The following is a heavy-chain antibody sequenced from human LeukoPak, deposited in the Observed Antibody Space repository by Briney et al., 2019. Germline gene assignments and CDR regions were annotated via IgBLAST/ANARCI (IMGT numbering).Heavy chain of an antibody. CDR1: GFTFSSYS. D-gene: IGHD3-3*01. Sequence: GGSLRLSCAASGFTFSSYSMNWVRQAPGKGLEWVSTISSSGSSTYYADSVKGRFTISRDNSKNTLYLQMNSLRAEDTAVYYCAKFHVLRFLEWLSPFDYWGQGTLVTVSS. CDR3: AKFHVLRFLEWLSPFDY. V-gene: IGHV3-23*01. J-gene: IGHJ4*02. CDR2: ISSSGSST.